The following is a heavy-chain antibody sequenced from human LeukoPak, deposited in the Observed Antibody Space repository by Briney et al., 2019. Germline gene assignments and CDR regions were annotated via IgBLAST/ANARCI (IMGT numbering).Heavy chain of an antibody. CDR3: ARGWAGTEEGPFDY. V-gene: IGHV3-33*01. J-gene: IGHJ4*02. CDR2: IWYDGSNK. Sequence: GGSLRLSCAASGFTFSSYGMHWVRQAPGKGLEWVAVIWYDGSNKYYADSVKGRFTISRDNSKNTLYLQMNSLRAEDTAVYYCARGWAGTEEGPFDYWGQGTLVTVSS. CDR1: GFTFSSYG. D-gene: IGHD1-1*01.